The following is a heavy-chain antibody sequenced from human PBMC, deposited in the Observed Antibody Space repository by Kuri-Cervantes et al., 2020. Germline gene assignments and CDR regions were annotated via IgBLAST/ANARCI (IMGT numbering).Heavy chain of an antibody. J-gene: IGHJ6*03. CDR2: INSNSSKI. CDR1: GFTFSSFS. D-gene: IGHD1-1*01. Sequence: GESLKISCAASGFTFSSFSMNWVRQAPGKGLEWISYINSNSSKIYYADSVKGRFTISRDNAKNSLYLQMNSLRAEDTAVYYCARSHNHYVDVWGKGTTVTVSS. CDR3: ARSHNHYVDV. V-gene: IGHV3-48*01.